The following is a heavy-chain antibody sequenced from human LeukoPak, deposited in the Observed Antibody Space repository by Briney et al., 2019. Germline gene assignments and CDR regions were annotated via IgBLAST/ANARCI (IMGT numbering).Heavy chain of an antibody. V-gene: IGHV3-48*02. CDR3: ARGGTSSSLAY. Sequence: GGSLRLSCAASGFTLSSYSINRVRQAPGKGLEWVSYISSSSTISYADSVKGRFTISRDNANNSLYLQMNSLRDEDTAVYYCARGGTSSSLAYWGQGTLVTVSS. D-gene: IGHD4-23*01. CDR2: ISSSSTI. CDR1: GFTLSSYS. J-gene: IGHJ4*02.